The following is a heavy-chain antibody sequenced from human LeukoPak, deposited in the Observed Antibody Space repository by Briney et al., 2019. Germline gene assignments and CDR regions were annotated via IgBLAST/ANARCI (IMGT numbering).Heavy chain of an antibody. Sequence: SETMSLTCTVYGGSLSSNYWSWNRQPAGKGLEWIGRIYTSGSTNYNPSLKSRVTMSVDTSKNQFSLKLSSVTAADTAVYYCARVGTGYSSGPVDYWGQGTLVTVSS. CDR3: ARVGTGYSSGPVDY. CDR1: GGSLSSNY. V-gene: IGHV4-4*07. CDR2: IYTSGST. D-gene: IGHD6-19*01. J-gene: IGHJ4*02.